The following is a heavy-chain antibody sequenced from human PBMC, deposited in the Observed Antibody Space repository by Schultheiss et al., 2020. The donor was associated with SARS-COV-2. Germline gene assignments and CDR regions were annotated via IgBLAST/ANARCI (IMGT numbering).Heavy chain of an antibody. D-gene: IGHD6-13*01. CDR1: GGSFSGYY. CDR2: IYTSGST. CDR3: AREWYGAAAGGHYYYGMDV. V-gene: IGHV4-4*07. J-gene: IGHJ6*02. Sequence: SETLSLTCAVYGGSFSGYYWSWIRQPAGKGLEWIGRIYTSGSTNYNPSLKSRVTMSVDTSKNQFSLKLSSVTAADTAVYYCAREWYGAAAGGHYYYGMDVWGQGTTVTVSS.